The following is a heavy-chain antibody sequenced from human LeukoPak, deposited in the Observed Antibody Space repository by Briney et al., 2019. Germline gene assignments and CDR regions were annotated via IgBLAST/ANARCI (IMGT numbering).Heavy chain of an antibody. D-gene: IGHD5-18*01. CDR3: AKDTAMGYYYGMDV. V-gene: IGHV3-21*01. Sequence: PGGSLRLSCAASGFTFSSYSMNWVRQAPGKGLEWVSSIGSSSSYIYYADSVKGRSTISRDNAKNSLYLQMNSLRAEDTAVYYCAKDTAMGYYYGMDVWGQGTTVTVSS. CDR1: GFTFSSYS. J-gene: IGHJ6*02. CDR2: IGSSSSYI.